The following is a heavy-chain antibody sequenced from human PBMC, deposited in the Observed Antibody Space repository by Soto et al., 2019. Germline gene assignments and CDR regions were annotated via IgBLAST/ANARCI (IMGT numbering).Heavy chain of an antibody. V-gene: IGHV4-39*01. D-gene: IGHD6-13*01. CDR3: ARHEGGAAADRPLDY. J-gene: IGHJ4*02. Sequence: QLQLQESGPGLVKPSETLSLTCTVSGGPIRSSTYYWGWIRQPPGKGLEWIGSIYYSGSTHYNPSLKRRVTMSVDTSTNQFSLKLNSVTAADTAVYYCARHEGGAAADRPLDYWGQGTLVTVSS. CDR2: IYYSGST. CDR1: GGPIRSSTYY.